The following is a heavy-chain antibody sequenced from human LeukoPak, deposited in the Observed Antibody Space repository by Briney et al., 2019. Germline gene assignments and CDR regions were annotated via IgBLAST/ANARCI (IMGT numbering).Heavy chain of an antibody. CDR3: ARGGSESYRNYYYMDV. D-gene: IGHD3-10*01. CDR1: GGSISTYY. Sequence: SETLSLTCTVSGGSISTYYWSWIRQPPGKGLEWIGYIYYSGSTNYNPSLKSRVTISVDTPKNQFSLKLSSVTTADTAVYYCARGGSESYRNYYYMDVWGKGTTVTVSS. J-gene: IGHJ6*03. V-gene: IGHV4-59*13. CDR2: IYYSGST.